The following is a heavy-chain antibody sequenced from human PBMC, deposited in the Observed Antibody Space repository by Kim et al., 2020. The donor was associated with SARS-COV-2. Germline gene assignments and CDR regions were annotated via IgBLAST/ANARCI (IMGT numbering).Heavy chain of an antibody. Sequence: GGSLRLSCAASGFTFSSYAMSWVRQAPGKGLEWVSGISGSGGSTYYADSVKGRFTISRDNSKNTLCLQMNSLRAEDTAVYYCAKAERFTMVRGVILDVWGKGATVTVSS. CDR1: GFTFSSYA. J-gene: IGHJ6*04. CDR3: AKAERFTMVRGVILDV. CDR2: ISGSGGST. D-gene: IGHD3-10*01. V-gene: IGHV3-23*01.